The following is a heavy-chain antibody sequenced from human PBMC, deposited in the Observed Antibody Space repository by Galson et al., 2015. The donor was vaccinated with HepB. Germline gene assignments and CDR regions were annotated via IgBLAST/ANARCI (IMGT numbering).Heavy chain of an antibody. CDR3: ARDRGRGYQLLGSSKLDYYYGMDV. V-gene: IGHV1-69*04. D-gene: IGHD2-2*01. J-gene: IGHJ6*02. CDR1: GGTFSSYA. CDR2: IIPILGIA. Sequence: SVKVSCKASGGTFSSYAISWVRQAPGQGLEWMGRIIPILGIANYAQKFQGRVTITADKSTSTAYMELSSLRSEDTAVYYCARDRGRGYQLLGSSKLDYYYGMDVWGQGTTVTVSS.